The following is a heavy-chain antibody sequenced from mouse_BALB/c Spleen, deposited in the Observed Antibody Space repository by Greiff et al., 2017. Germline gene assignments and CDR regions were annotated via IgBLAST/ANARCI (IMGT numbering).Heavy chain of an antibody. V-gene: IGHV14-3*02. CDR3: ARDDGDAMDY. Sequence: VQLQQSGAELVKPGASVKLSCTASGFNIKDTYMHWVKQRPEQGLEWIGRIDPANGNTKYDPKFQGKATITADTSSNTAYLELSSLTSEDTAVYYCARDDGDAMDYWGQGTSVTVSA. J-gene: IGHJ4*01. CDR1: GFNIKDTY. D-gene: IGHD1-2*01. CDR2: IDPANGNT.